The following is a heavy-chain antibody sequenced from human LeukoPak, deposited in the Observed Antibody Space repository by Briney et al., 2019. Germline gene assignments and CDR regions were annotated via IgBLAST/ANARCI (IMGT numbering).Heavy chain of an antibody. CDR2: ISGSGGST. J-gene: IGHJ4*02. Sequence: GGSLRLSCAASGFTFSSYAMSWVRQAPGKGLEWVSAISGSGGSTYYADSVKGRFTISRDNSKNTLYLQMNSLRAEDTAVYYCAKDPLPYGDFQSGFDYWGQGTLVTVSS. V-gene: IGHV3-23*01. CDR1: GFTFSSYA. D-gene: IGHD4-17*01. CDR3: AKDPLPYGDFQSGFDY.